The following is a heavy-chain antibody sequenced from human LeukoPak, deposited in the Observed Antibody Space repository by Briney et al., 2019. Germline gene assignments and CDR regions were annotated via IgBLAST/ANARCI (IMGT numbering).Heavy chain of an antibody. D-gene: IGHD2-15*01. Sequence: PSETLSLTCTVSGGSISGYYWSWIRQPPGKGLEWVGYISYSGSTNYNPSLNSRVTISVDTSKNQFSLKLSSVTAADTAVYYCARRSLWYAFFDYWGQGTLVTVSS. CDR1: GGSISGYY. CDR3: ARRSLWYAFFDY. CDR2: ISYSGST. V-gene: IGHV4-59*08. J-gene: IGHJ4*02.